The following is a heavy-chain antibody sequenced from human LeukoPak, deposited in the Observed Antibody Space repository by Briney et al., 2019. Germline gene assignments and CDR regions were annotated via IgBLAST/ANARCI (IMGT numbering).Heavy chain of an antibody. CDR2: IYHSGST. J-gene: IGHJ6*03. Sequence: PSETLSLTCTVSGYSISSGYYWGWIRQPPGKGLEWIGSIYHSGSTYYNPSLKSRVTISVDTSKNQFSLKLSSVTAADTAVYYCARASHYSNYVDYYYYMDVWGKGTTVTVSS. D-gene: IGHD4-11*01. V-gene: IGHV4-38-2*02. CDR3: ARASHYSNYVDYYYYMDV. CDR1: GYSISSGYY.